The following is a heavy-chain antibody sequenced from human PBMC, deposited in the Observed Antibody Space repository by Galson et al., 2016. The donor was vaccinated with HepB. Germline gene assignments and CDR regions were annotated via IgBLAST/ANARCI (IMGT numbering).Heavy chain of an antibody. CDR3: AKASGYSNTWFNY. D-gene: IGHD6-13*01. CDR1: GFIFSNSV. CDR2: TSTLVDST. V-gene: IGHV3-23*01. Sequence: SLRLSCAASGFIFSNSVMSWVRQAPGKGLEWVSVTSTLVDSTYYADSVKGQFTVSRDNSKNTVYLQMNSLRAEDTAVYYCAKASGYSNTWFNYWGQGTLVTVSS. J-gene: IGHJ5*01.